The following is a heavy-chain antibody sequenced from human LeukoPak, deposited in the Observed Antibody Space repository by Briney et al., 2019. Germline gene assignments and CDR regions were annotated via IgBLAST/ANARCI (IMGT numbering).Heavy chain of an antibody. J-gene: IGHJ4*02. CDR3: ARDDGDYGDYSFDY. V-gene: IGHV3-30-3*01. CDR1: GFTFSSYW. D-gene: IGHD4-17*01. Sequence: PGGSLRLSCAASGFTFSSYWMRWVRQAPGKGLEWVAVISYDGSNKYYADSVKGRFTISRDNSKNTLYLQMNSLRAEDTAVYYCARDDGDYGDYSFDYWGQGTLVTVSS. CDR2: ISYDGSNK.